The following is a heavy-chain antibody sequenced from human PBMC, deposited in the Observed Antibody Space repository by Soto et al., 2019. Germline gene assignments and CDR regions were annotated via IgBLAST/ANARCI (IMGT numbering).Heavy chain of an antibody. Sequence: EVQLVESGGGLIQPGGSLRLSCAASGFTVSSNYMSWVRQAPGKGLEWVSVIYSGGSTYYADSVKGRFTISRDNSKNTLYLQMNSLRAEDTAVYYCARDQDRTIPIGYYCGMDVWGQGTTVTVSS. V-gene: IGHV3-53*01. CDR3: ARDQDRTIPIGYYCGMDV. D-gene: IGHD2-15*01. CDR1: GFTVSSNY. J-gene: IGHJ6*02. CDR2: IYSGGST.